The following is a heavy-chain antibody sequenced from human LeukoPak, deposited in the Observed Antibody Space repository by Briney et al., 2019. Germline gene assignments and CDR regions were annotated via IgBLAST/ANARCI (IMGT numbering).Heavy chain of an antibody. CDR2: INHSGST. V-gene: IGHV4-34*01. CDR3: ARAGHSRCYPKPNWFDP. CDR1: GGSLSGYY. D-gene: IGHD1-26*01. J-gene: IGHJ5*02. Sequence: SETLSLTCAVYGGSLSGYYWSWIRQPPGKGLEWIGEINHSGSTNYNPSLKSRVTISVDTSKNQFSLKLSSVSAADTAVYYCARAGHSRCYPKPNWFDPWGQGTLVTVSS.